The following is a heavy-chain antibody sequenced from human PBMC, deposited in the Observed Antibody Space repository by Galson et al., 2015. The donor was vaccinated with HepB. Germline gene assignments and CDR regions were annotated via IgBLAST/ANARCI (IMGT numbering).Heavy chain of an antibody. Sequence: SLTCTVSGGSISSSSYYWGWFRQPPGKGLEWIGSIYYSGSTYYNPSLKSRVTISVDTSKNQFSLKLSSVTAADTAVYYCARQVEENGVAVTLDYWGQGTLVTISS. CDR3: ARQVEENGVAVTLDY. CDR1: GGSISSSSYY. V-gene: IGHV4-39*01. CDR2: IYYSGST. J-gene: IGHJ4*02. D-gene: IGHD2-15*01.